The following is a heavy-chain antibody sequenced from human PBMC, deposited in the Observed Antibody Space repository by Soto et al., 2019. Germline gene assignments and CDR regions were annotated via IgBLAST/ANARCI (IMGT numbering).Heavy chain of an antibody. CDR3: ATQEVGGSYVYTFDP. CDR2: ILYDGSNT. J-gene: IGHJ5*02. CDR1: GFTFRTYG. Sequence: GGSLRLSCATSGFTFRTYGMHWVRQAPGKGLEWVARILYDGSNTFYGDSVKGRFTISRDNSKNTLYLQMNSLRAEDTAVYYCATQEVGGSYVYTFDPWGQGT. V-gene: IGHV3-33*01. D-gene: IGHD1-26*01.